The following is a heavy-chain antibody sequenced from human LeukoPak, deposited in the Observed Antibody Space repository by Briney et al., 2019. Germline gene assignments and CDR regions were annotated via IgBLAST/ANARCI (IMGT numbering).Heavy chain of an antibody. CDR1: GYSFTSYW. D-gene: IGHD3-22*01. V-gene: IGHV5-51*01. CDR2: IYPGDSDT. CDR3: ARQKKEDSSGYHTGEAWGLYFDY. Sequence: GESLKISCKGSGYSFTSYWIGWVRQMPRKGLEWMGIIYPGDSDTRYSPSFQGQVTISADKSISTAYLQWSGLKASDTAMYYCARQKKEDSSGYHTGEAWGLYFDYWGQGTLVTVSS. J-gene: IGHJ4*02.